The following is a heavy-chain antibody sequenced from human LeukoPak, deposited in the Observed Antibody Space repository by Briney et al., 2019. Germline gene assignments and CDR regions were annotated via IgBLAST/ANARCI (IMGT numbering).Heavy chain of an antibody. Sequence: SVKVSCKASGGTFSSYAISWVRQAPGQGLEWMGGIIPIFGTANYAQKFQGRVTITADESTSTAYMELSSLRSEDTAVYYCASLYYYDSSGLPEYFQHWGQGTLVTVSS. V-gene: IGHV1-69*13. J-gene: IGHJ1*01. CDR3: ASLYYYDSSGLPEYFQH. CDR1: GGTFSSYA. CDR2: IIPIFGTA. D-gene: IGHD3-22*01.